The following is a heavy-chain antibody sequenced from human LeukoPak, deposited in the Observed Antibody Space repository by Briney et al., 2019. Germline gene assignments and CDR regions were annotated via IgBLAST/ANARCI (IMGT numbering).Heavy chain of an antibody. CDR2: INHSGST. V-gene: IGHV4-34*01. CDR3: ARDGDDRVQAIDY. J-gene: IGHJ4*02. D-gene: IGHD3-22*01. CDR1: GGSFSGYY. Sequence: SETLSLTCAVYGGSFSGYYWSWIRQPPGKGLEWIGEINHSGSTNYNPSLKSRVTISVDTSKNQFSLKLSSVTAADTAVYYCARDGDDRVQAIDYWGQGTLVTVSS.